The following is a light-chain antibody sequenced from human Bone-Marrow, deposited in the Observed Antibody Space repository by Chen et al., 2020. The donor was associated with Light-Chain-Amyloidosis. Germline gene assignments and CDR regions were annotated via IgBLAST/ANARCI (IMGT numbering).Light chain of an antibody. V-gene: IGKV4-1*01. CDR3: QQYHSAPPT. Sequence: DIVMTQSPDSLAASLGERATINCKSSQSIFFSSNNKHYLAWYQQKPGQPPKLLINWASTRESGVPDRFSGSGYGTDFTLTISGLQAEDVAVYCCQQYHSAPPTFGQETKLEI. CDR2: WAS. J-gene: IGKJ2*01. CDR1: QSIFFSSNNKHY.